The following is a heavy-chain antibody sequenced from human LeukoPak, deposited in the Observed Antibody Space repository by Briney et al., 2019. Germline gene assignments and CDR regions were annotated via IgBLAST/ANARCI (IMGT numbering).Heavy chain of an antibody. V-gene: IGHV4-59*12. CDR3: ARVTGYFDS. D-gene: IGHD3-10*01. Sequence: SETLSLTCTVSGGSISSYYWSWIRQPPGKGLEWIGYIYYSGSTSYNPSLKSRVTISVDTSKNQFSLKLSSVTAADTAVYYCARVTGYFDSWGQGTLVTVSS. CDR2: IYYSGST. J-gene: IGHJ4*02. CDR1: GGSISSYY.